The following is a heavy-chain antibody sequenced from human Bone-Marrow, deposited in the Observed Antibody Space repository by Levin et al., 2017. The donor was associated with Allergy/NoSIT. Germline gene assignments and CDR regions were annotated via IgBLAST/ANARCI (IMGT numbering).Heavy chain of an antibody. CDR2: INAGNGNT. D-gene: IGHD5-12*01. Sequence: ASVKVSCKASGYTFTTYAMQWVRQAPGQRLEWMGWINAGNGNTKYSQKFQGRVTITRDTSASTAYMELSSLRSEDTAVYYCARGSGYGYFDYWGQGTLVTVSS. V-gene: IGHV1-3*01. CDR1: GYTFTTYA. CDR3: ARGSGYGYFDY. J-gene: IGHJ4*02.